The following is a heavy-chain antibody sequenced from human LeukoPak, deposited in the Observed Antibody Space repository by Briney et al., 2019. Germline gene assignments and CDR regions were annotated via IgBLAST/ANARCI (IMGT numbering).Heavy chain of an antibody. CDR2: ISYDGSNK. CDR1: GFTFSSYA. D-gene: IGHD2-21*02. J-gene: IGHJ4*02. Sequence: GALRLSCAASGFTFSSYAMHWVRQAPGKGLEWVAVISYDGSNKYYADSVKGRFTISRDNSKNTLYLQMNSLRAEDTAVYYCARDLHVVVTASHFDYWGQGTLVTVSS. V-gene: IGHV3-30*04. CDR3: ARDLHVVVTASHFDY.